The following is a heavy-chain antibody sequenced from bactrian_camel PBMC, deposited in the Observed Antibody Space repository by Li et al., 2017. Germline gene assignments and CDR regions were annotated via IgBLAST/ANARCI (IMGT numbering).Heavy chain of an antibody. J-gene: IGHJ6*01. V-gene: IGHV3-3*01. Sequence: HVQLVESGGGSVQAGGSLKLSCVGYTHSHKCIGWFRQAPGKEREGVAAKIPYGSSTVYADSVKGRFTISQDDAKNTVYLQMNSLKPEDTAVYYCAATVRSCLDQLLPGDFASWGQGTQVTVS. CDR3: AATVRSCLDQLLPGDFAS. D-gene: IGHD1*01. CDR2: KIPYGSST. CDR1: GYTHSHKC.